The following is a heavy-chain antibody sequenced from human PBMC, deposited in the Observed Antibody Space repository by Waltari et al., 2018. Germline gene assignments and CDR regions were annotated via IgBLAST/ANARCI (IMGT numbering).Heavy chain of an antibody. CDR3: ARDHDYYASGDGDY. V-gene: IGHV4-34*01. Sequence: QVQLQQWGAGLLKPSETLSLTCAVSGGSFSGYYWNWFRQPPGKGLEWIGELNFGGTTNSTSSLVSRATISVDASKKHLSLELTSVTDSDTAVYYCARDHDYYASGDGDYWGQGILVTVSS. CDR1: GGSFSGYY. D-gene: IGHD3-10*01. CDR2: LNFGGTT. J-gene: IGHJ4*02.